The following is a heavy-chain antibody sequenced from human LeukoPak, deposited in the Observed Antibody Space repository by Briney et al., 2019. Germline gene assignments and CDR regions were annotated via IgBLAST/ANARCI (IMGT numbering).Heavy chain of an antibody. Sequence: GGSLRLSCAASGFSFSGYGMHWVRQAPGKGLEWVTFIRYDGSTKSYADSVKRRFTIARDNSKNTLYLQMNSLRAEDTAVYFCAKDYNTGFDYWGQGALVTVSS. D-gene: IGHD1-14*01. CDR1: GFSFSGYG. J-gene: IGHJ4*02. CDR2: IRYDGSTK. CDR3: AKDYNTGFDY. V-gene: IGHV3-30*02.